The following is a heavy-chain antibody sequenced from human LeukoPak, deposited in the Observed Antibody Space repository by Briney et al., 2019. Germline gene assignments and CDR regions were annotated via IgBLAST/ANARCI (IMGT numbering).Heavy chain of an antibody. CDR2: IYPSDSET. CDR3: ARRRAATTIYHYSMDF. V-gene: IGHV5-51*01. CDR1: GYSFTNYW. D-gene: IGHD5/OR15-5a*01. J-gene: IGHJ6*02. Sequence: GESLKISCKGSGYSFTNYWVGWVRQRPGKGLEWMGIIYPSDSETRYSPSFQGQVTISVDKSITTAYLQWRSLKASDTAMYYCARRRAATTIYHYSMDFWGHGTTVIVSS.